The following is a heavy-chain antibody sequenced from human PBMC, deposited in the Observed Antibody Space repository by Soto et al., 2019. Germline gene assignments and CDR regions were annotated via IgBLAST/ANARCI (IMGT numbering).Heavy chain of an antibody. D-gene: IGHD1-26*01. J-gene: IGHJ3*02. V-gene: IGHV3-48*03. CDR3: ARDRGSGSYFGVMDPFDI. Sequence: GGSLRLSCAASGFTFSSYEMNWVRQAPGKXLEWVSYISSSGSTIYYADSVKGRFTISRDNAKNSLYLQMNSLRAEDTAVYYCARDRGSGSYFGVMDPFDIWGQGTMVTVAS. CDR1: GFTFSSYE. CDR2: ISSSGSTI.